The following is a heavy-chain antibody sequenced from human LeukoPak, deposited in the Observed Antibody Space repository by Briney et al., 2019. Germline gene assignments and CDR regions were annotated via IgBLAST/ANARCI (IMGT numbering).Heavy chain of an antibody. J-gene: IGHJ4*02. Sequence: GGSLRLSCAASGFTFSSYAMHWVRQAPGKGLEWVAVISSDGTNKYYADSVKGRFTIARDNSKDTLYLQMNSLRAEDTAVYYCARGDHSDYFDYWGQGTLVTVSS. CDR3: ARGDHSDYFDY. CDR2: ISSDGTNK. D-gene: IGHD1-14*01. V-gene: IGHV3-30*04. CDR1: GFTFSSYA.